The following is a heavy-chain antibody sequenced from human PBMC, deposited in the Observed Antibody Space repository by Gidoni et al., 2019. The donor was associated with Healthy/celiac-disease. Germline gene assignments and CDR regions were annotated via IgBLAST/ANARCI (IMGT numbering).Heavy chain of an antibody. J-gene: IGHJ1*01. V-gene: IGHV5-51*01. Sequence: DVQLVQSGAEVNKPGESLKISCHGSVSSFTSYWIGCVRQMLGKGLEWMGIIYPGDSDTRYSPSCQGQVTISADKSISTAYLQWSSLKASDTAMYYCARARVGAIPEYFQHWGQGTLVTVSS. CDR2: IYPGDSDT. CDR1: VSSFTSYW. D-gene: IGHD1-26*01. CDR3: ARARVGAIPEYFQH.